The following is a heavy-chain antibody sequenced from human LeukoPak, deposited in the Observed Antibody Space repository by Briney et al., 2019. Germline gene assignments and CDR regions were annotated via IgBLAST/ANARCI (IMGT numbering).Heavy chain of an antibody. CDR1: GFTFSSYG. CDR3: ATGSAYYFDY. Sequence: GGSLRLSCAASGFTFSSYGMHWVRQTPGKGLEWVAVIWYDGSNKYYADSVKGRFTISRDNSKNTLYPQMNSLRAEDTAVYYCATGSAYYFDYWGQGTLVTVSS. CDR2: IWYDGSNK. V-gene: IGHV3-33*01. J-gene: IGHJ4*02. D-gene: IGHD3-10*01.